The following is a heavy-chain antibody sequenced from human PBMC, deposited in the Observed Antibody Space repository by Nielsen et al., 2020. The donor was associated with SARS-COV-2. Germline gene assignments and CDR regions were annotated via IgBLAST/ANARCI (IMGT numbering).Heavy chain of an antibody. D-gene: IGHD4-23*01. CDR3: AKLGGLGGNTHEIDY. Sequence: GSLRLSCAASGYTFTSYAMSWVRQAPGKGLDWVSLISASGGTTYYADSVKGRFTISRDNSKNTLYLQVNSLRAEDTAVYYCAKLGGLGGNTHEIDYWGQGTLVTVSS. V-gene: IGHV3-23*01. CDR1: GYTFTSYA. J-gene: IGHJ4*02. CDR2: ISASGGTT.